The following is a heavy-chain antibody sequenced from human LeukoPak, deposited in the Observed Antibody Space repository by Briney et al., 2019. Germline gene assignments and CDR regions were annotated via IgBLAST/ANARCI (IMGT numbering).Heavy chain of an antibody. D-gene: IGHD3-10*01. CDR3: ARLLEQYGSGSLPWFDP. CDR2: IYYSGST. CDR1: GGSISSGGYY. V-gene: IGHV4-31*03. J-gene: IGHJ5*02. Sequence: PSETLSLTCTVSGGSISSGGYYWSWIRQHPGKGLEWIGYIYYSGSTYYNPSLKSRVTISVGTSKNQFSLKLSSVTAADTAVYYCARLLEQYGSGSLPWFDPWGQGTLVTVSS.